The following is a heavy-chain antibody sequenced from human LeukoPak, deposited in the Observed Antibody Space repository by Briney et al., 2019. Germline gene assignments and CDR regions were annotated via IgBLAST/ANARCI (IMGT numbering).Heavy chain of an antibody. D-gene: IGHD3-9*01. J-gene: IGHJ4*02. CDR3: AKDTYDILTGPTGY. Sequence: PGGSLRLSCAASGFTLSSYGMDWVRQAPGKGLGWLAFIRYDGSNEYSADSGKGRFPISRDNSKNTLYLQMNSLRAEDTAVYCGAKDTYDILTGPTGYWGQGTLVTVSS. CDR2: IRYDGSNE. CDR1: GFTLSSYG. V-gene: IGHV3-30*02.